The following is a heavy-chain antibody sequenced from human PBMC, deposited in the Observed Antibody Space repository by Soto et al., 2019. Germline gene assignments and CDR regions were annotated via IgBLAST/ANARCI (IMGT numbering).Heavy chain of an antibody. CDR2: IYSSGST. CDR1: GGSISGSF. J-gene: IGHJ6*02. Sequence: SETLSLTCTVSGGSISGSFWTWIRQPPGKGLEWIGYIYSSGSTNYNPSLKSRVTISVDTSKNQFSLKLSSVTAADSAVYDCARDLSNWNWGYYYGMDVWGQGTKVTVSS. CDR3: ARDLSNWNWGYYYGMDV. D-gene: IGHD1-1*01. V-gene: IGHV4-4*08.